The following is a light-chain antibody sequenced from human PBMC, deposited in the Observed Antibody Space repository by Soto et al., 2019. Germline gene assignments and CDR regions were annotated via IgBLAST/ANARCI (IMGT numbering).Light chain of an antibody. CDR2: DVS. Sequence: QSVLTQPRSVSGSPGQSVTISCTGTSSDVGGYNYVSWYQQHPGKAPKLMIYDVSKRPSGVPDRFSGSKSGNTASLTISGLQAADEADYYCCSYAGSYTFVFGTGTKLTVL. CDR1: SSDVGGYNY. CDR3: CSYAGSYTFV. J-gene: IGLJ1*01. V-gene: IGLV2-11*01.